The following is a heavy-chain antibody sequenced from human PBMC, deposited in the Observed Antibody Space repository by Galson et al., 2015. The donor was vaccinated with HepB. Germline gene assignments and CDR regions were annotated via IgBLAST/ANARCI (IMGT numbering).Heavy chain of an antibody. CDR1: GFTFSSYS. D-gene: IGHD6-13*01. CDR2: ISSSSSYI. J-gene: IGHJ5*02. V-gene: IGHV3-21*01. CDR3: ARGGIAAGYWGWFDP. Sequence: SLRLSCAASGFTFSSYSLNWVRQAPGKGLEWVSSISSSSSYIYYADSVKGRFTISRDNAKNSLYLQMNSLRAEDTAVYYCARGGIAAGYWGWFDPWGQGTLVTVSS.